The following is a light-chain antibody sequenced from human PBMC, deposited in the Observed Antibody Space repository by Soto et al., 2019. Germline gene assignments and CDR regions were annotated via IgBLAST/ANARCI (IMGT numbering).Light chain of an antibody. CDR2: DVS. CDR3: SSFVGPYTYV. Sequence: QSAPTQPRSVSGSPGQSVTISCTGTSSDVGGYDYVSWYQHHPGKAPKVTIYDVSKRPSGVPDRFSGSKSGNTASLTISGLQADDEADYYCSSFVGPYTYVFGTGTKLTVL. CDR1: SSDVGGYDY. V-gene: IGLV2-11*01. J-gene: IGLJ1*01.